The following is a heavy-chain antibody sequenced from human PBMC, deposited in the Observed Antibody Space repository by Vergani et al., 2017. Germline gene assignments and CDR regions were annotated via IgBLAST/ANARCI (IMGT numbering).Heavy chain of an antibody. CDR1: GGTFSSYA. D-gene: IGHD3-10*01. CDR3: ARSLYYDGSGSSGGAFDI. Sequence: QVQLVQSGAEVKKPGSSVKVSCKASGGTFSSYAISWVRQAPGQGLEWMGGIIPIFGTANYAQKFQGRVKITADEYTSTAYMELSSLRSEDTAVNYCARSLYYDGSGSSGGAFDIWGQGTMVTVSS. CDR2: IIPIFGTA. J-gene: IGHJ3*02. V-gene: IGHV1-69*01.